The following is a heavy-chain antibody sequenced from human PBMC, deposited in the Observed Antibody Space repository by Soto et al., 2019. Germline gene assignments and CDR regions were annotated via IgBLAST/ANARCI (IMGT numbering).Heavy chain of an antibody. CDR2: INCSWTT. V-gene: IGHV4-39*01. CDR3: ARQGGKVRSVEWLAIDP. D-gene: IGHD3-3*01. Sequence: SETLSLSCSVSGFSINSATYYWAWIRQVPGKGLEWIGSINCSWTTYYNPALKSRVTISGDTFGSQFSLNMSSVTATDTAVYFCARQGGKVRSVEWLAIDPWGQGTLVTVSS. J-gene: IGHJ5*02. CDR1: GFSINSATYY.